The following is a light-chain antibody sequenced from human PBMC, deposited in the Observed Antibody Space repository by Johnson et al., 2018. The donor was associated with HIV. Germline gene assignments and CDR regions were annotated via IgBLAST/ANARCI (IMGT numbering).Light chain of an antibody. CDR2: ENN. CDR3: GTWDSSLSALYV. J-gene: IGLJ1*01. V-gene: IGLV1-51*02. Sequence: QSVLTQPPSVSAAPGQKVTISCSGSSSNIGNNYVSWYQQLPGTAHKLLIYENNKRPSGIPDRFSGSKSGTSATLGITGLQTGDEADYYCGTWDSSLSALYVSGPGTKVTVL. CDR1: SSNIGNNY.